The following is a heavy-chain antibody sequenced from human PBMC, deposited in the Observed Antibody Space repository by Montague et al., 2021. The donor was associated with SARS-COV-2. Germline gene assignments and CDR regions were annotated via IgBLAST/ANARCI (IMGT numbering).Heavy chain of an antibody. D-gene: IGHD3-22*01. Sequence: ETLSLTCTVSGGSISSSGYYWGWIRQPPGKGLEWIGSIDYSGSTYYKPSPKSRVPIFVDTSKNQFSLKLSSVTAADTAVYYCARFPTSYYYDSKAAPATPDTFDIWGQGTMVTVSS. CDR1: GGSISSSGYY. CDR3: ARFPTSYYYDSKAAPATPDTFDI. J-gene: IGHJ3*02. V-gene: IGHV4-39*01. CDR2: IDYSGST.